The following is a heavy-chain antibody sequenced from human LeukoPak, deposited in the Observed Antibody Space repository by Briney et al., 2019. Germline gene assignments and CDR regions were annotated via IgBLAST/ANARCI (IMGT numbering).Heavy chain of an antibody. CDR1: GFTFDDYA. D-gene: IGHD3-22*01. CDR2: ISWNSGSI. V-gene: IGHV3-9*01. CDR3: AKDRYYDSSGYYGVSYFDY. Sequence: PGRSLRLSCAASGFTFDDYAMHWVRQAPGKGLEWVSGISWNSGSIGYADSVKGRFTISRDNAKNSLYLQMNSLRAEDTAVYYCAKDRYYDSSGYYGVSYFDYWGQGTLVTVSS. J-gene: IGHJ4*02.